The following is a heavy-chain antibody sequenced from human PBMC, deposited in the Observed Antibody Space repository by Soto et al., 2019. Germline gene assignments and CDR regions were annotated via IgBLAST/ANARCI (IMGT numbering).Heavy chain of an antibody. V-gene: IGHV3-74*01. J-gene: IGHJ4*01. CDR2: INTDGSST. Sequence: EVQQVESGGGLVQPGGSLRLSCAVSGFTFSSFWTHWVRQAPGEGLVWVSRINTDGSSTSYADSVKGRFTISRDNAKNTLYLLMNSLRVEDTAMYNCAKRGVDTYGLSYWGHGTLVTVSS. CDR3: AKRGVDTYGLSY. CDR1: GFTFSSFW. D-gene: IGHD5-18*01.